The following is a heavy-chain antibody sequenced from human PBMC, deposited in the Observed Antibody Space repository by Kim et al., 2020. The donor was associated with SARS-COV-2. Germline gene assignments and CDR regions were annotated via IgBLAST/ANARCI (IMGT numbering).Heavy chain of an antibody. CDR1: GGSISSSSYY. V-gene: IGHV4-39*01. CDR2: IYYSGST. Sequence: SETLSLTCTVSGGSISSSSYYWGWIRQPPGKGLEWIGSIYYSGSTYYNPSLKSRVTISVDTSKNQFSLKLSSVTAADTAVYYCASGRPRHGRPSTYENTWGQGTLVTVSS. CDR3: ASGRPRHGRPSTYENT. D-gene: IGHD3-16*01. J-gene: IGHJ4*02.